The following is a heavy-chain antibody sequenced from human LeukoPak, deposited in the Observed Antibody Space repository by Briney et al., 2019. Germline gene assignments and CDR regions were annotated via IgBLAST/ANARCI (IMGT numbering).Heavy chain of an antibody. D-gene: IGHD5-12*01. CDR3: ARHKRDSGYEVDY. CDR1: GYSFSTHW. V-gene: IGHV5-51*01. J-gene: IGHJ4*02. Sequence: GESLKISCKGSGYSFSTHWIAWVRQMPGKGLEWMGIIQPSDSDTRYSPSFQGQVTISADKSISTAYLQWSSLKASDTAMYYCARHKRDSGYEVDYWGQGTLVTVSS. CDR2: IQPSDSDT.